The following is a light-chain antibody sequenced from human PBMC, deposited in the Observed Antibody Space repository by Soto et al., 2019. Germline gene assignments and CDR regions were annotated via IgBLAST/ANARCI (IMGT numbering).Light chain of an antibody. CDR3: QQYNSYSWT. Sequence: DIQMTQSPSTLSASVGDRVTITCRASQSISSWLAWYQQKPGKAPKLLIYEKSSLESGVPSRFSGSGSGTEFTLTISSLQPDDLATYYCQQYNSYSWTFGQGTKVGIK. J-gene: IGKJ1*01. V-gene: IGKV1-5*01. CDR2: EKS. CDR1: QSISSW.